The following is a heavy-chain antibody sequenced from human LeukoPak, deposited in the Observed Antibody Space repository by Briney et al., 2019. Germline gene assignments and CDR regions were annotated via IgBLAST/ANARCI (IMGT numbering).Heavy chain of an antibody. CDR3: ARWGRTTGYFDY. CDR2: IYYSGST. CDR1: GGPISSYY. V-gene: IGHV4-59*01. Sequence: SETLSLTCTVSGGPISSYYWSWIRQPPGKGLEWIGYIYYSGSTNYNPSLKSRVTISVDTSKNQFSLKLSSVTAADTAVYYCARWGRTTGYFDYWGQGTLVTVSS. J-gene: IGHJ4*02. D-gene: IGHD1-1*01.